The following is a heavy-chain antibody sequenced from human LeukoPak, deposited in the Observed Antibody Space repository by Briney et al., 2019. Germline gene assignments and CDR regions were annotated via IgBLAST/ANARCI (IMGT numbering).Heavy chain of an antibody. J-gene: IGHJ4*02. CDR2: MNQVGNEK. D-gene: IGHD3-22*01. CDR1: QFTFSNYF. CDR3: ARGTYYYEF. V-gene: IGHV3-7*04. Sequence: PGGSLRLSCAASQFTFSNYFMTWVRQAPGKGLEWVAYMNQVGNEKKYLDSVKGRFTISRDNAKNSLYLQMNSLRAEDTAVYYCARGTYYYEFWGQGTLVTVSS.